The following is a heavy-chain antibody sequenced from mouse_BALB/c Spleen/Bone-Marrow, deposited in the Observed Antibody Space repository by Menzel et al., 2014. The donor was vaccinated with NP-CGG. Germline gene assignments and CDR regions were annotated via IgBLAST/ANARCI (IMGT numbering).Heavy chain of an antibody. CDR2: IYPGNVNT. J-gene: IGHJ2*01. Sequence: QVQLQQPGPELVKPGASVRISCKASGYTFTSYYIHWVKQRPGQGLEWIGWIYPGNVNTKYNEKFKGKATLTADKSSSPACMQLSSLTSEDSAVYFCARYGSSYYFDYWGQGTTLTVSS. CDR3: ARYGSSYYFDY. V-gene: IGHV1S56*01. CDR1: GYTFTSYY. D-gene: IGHD1-1*01.